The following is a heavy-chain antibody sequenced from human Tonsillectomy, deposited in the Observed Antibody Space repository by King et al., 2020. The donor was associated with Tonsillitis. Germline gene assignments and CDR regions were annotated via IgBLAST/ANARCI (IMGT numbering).Heavy chain of an antibody. CDR2: IYHSGST. J-gene: IGHJ3*02. D-gene: IGHD4-17*01. CDR1: GGSISSGGYS. V-gene: IGHV4-30-2*01. CDR3: ARGHGDYGLNAFDI. Sequence: QLQESGSGLVKPSQTLSLTCAVSGGSISSGGYSWSWIRQPPGKGLEWIGYIYHSGSTYYNPSLKSRVTISVDRSKNQFSLKLSSVTAADTAVYYCARGHGDYGLNAFDIWGQGTMVTVSS.